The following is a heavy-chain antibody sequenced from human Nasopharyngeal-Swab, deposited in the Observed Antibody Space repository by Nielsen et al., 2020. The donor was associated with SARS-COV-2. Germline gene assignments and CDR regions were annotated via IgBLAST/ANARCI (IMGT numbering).Heavy chain of an antibody. D-gene: IGHD1-14*01. CDR2: IYYRGST. Sequence: WIRQPPGKGLEWIGSIYYRGSTYYKPSLKSRVTISVGTSKNQFSLKLGSVTAADTAVYYCARQIPEIRYYYYYMDVWGKGTTVTVSS. CDR3: ARQIPEIRYYYYYMDV. V-gene: IGHV4-39*01. J-gene: IGHJ6*03.